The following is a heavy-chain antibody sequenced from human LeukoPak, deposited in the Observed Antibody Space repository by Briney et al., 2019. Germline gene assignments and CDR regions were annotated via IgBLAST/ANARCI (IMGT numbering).Heavy chain of an antibody. CDR2: IYSSGNT. D-gene: IGHD6-13*01. V-gene: IGHV4-4*07. J-gene: IGHJ4*02. CDR1: DDSFSTYY. Sequence: SETLSLTCTVSDDSFSTYYWSWIRQPAGKGLEWIGRIYSSGNTNYNPSLKSRVTMSVDTSKSQFSLNLSSVTAADTATYYCARWGAAAGADYWGQGTLVNVSS. CDR3: ARWGAAAGADY.